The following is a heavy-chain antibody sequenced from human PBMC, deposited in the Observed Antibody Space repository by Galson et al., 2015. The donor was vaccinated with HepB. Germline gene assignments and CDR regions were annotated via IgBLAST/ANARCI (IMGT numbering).Heavy chain of an antibody. D-gene: IGHD4-23*01. CDR1: GFTFSSYA. CDR3: AKGPNGVYGGNSFDY. Sequence: SLRLSCAASGFTFSSYAMSWVRQAPGKGLEWVSAISGSGGSTYYADSVKGRFTISRDNSKNTLYLQMNSLRAEDTAVYYCAKGPNGVYGGNSFDYWGQGTLVTVSS. CDR2: ISGSGGST. J-gene: IGHJ4*02. V-gene: IGHV3-23*01.